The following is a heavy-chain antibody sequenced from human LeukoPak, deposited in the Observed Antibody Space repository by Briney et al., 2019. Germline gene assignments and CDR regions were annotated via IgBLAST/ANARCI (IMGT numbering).Heavy chain of an antibody. J-gene: IGHJ4*02. V-gene: IGHV1-46*01. CDR2: INLSGGST. D-gene: IGHD3-22*01. CDR3: ARDSAAYYDSSGYYYFDY. Sequence: ASVKVSCKASGYTFTSYYMHWVRQAPGQGLEWMGIINLSGGSTSYAQKFQGRVTMTRDTSTSTVYMELSSLRSEDTAVYYCARDSAAYYDSSGYYYFDYWGQGTLVTVSS. CDR1: GYTFTSYY.